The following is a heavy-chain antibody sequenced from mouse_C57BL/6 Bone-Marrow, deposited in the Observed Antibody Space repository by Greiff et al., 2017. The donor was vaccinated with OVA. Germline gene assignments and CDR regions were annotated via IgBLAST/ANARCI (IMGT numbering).Heavy chain of an antibody. CDR2: ISSGSSTI. V-gene: IGHV5-17*01. D-gene: IGHD2-4*01. CDR3: ARGLRRWFAY. CDR1: GFTFSDYG. Sequence: EVKVVESGGGLVKPGGSLKLSCAASGFTFSDYGMHWVRQAPEKGLEWVAYISSGSSTIYYADTVKGRFPISRDNAKNTLFLQMTNRRSEDTAMYYCARGLRRWFAYWGQGTLVTVSA. J-gene: IGHJ3*01.